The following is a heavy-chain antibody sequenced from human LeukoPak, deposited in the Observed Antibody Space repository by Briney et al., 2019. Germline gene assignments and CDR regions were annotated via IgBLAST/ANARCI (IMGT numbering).Heavy chain of an antibody. J-gene: IGHJ3*01. CDR2: IRASGKDT. V-gene: IGHV3-23*01. CDR3: ATPDVTGYPKRAAFDV. D-gene: IGHD3-16*02. Sequence: PGGSLRLSCTASGFPFNAYALAWVRQAPGKGLEWVSAIRASGKDTYYADSVKGRFIISRDNSRDTLFLQMSSLTVEDTALYYCATPDVTGYPKRAAFDVCGRGTMASVSS. CDR1: GFPFNAYA.